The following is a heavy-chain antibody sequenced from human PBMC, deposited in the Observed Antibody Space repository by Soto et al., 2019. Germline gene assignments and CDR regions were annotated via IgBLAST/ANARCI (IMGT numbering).Heavy chain of an antibody. D-gene: IGHD4-17*01. Sequence: ASVKVSCKASGYTFTGYYMHWVRQAPGQGLEWMGGIIPIHGASNYTEKLKDRVSITADRSTDTAYMELRSLTSDDTAVYYCARGTTVITWAPRDFYYYGLDVWGQGTTVTVSS. V-gene: IGHV1-2*02. CDR3: ARGTTVITWAPRDFYYYGLDV. CDR2: IIPIHGAS. J-gene: IGHJ6*02. CDR1: GYTFTGYY.